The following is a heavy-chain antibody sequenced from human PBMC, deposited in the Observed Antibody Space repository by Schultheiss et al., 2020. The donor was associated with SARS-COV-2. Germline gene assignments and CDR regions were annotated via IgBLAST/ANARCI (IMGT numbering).Heavy chain of an antibody. CDR3: AKEGGRRDGYNYAFDI. CDR2: ISSNGGST. D-gene: IGHD5-24*01. V-gene: IGHV3-64*01. J-gene: IGHJ3*02. Sequence: GGSLRLSCAASGFTFSSYEMNWVRQAPGKGLEYVSAISSNGGSTYYANSVKGRFTISRDNSKNTLYLQMNSLRAEDTAVYYCAKEGGRRDGYNYAFDIWGHGTMVTVSS. CDR1: GFTFSSYE.